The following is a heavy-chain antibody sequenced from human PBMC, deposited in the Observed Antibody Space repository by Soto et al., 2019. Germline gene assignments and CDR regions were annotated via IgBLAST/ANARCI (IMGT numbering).Heavy chain of an antibody. CDR3: ARDSKGSGWLDVDYFDY. CDR2: ISAYNGIT. J-gene: IGHJ4*02. V-gene: IGHV1-18*01. Sequence: QGQLVQSGAEVKKPGASVKVSCKASGYTFTSYGISWVRQAPGQGLEWMGWISAYNGITNYAQKFQGRVTMTTDTSTSTAYMELRSLRSDDPAVYYCARDSKGSGWLDVDYFDYWGQGTLVTVSS. CDR1: GYTFTSYG. D-gene: IGHD6-19*01.